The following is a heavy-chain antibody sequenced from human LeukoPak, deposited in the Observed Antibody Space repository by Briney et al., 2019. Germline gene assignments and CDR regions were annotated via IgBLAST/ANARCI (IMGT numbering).Heavy chain of an antibody. CDR1: GGSISSYY. V-gene: IGHV4-4*07. CDR2: IYTSGST. CDR3: ASDSGTIDWAFDI. Sequence: PSETLSLTCSVWGGSISSYYWSWLRQPAGKALEWIGRIYTSGSTNYNPSLKSRVTMSVDTAKNQFSLKLSSVTAADTAVYYCASDSGTIDWAFDIWGQGTMVTVSS. D-gene: IGHD2-21*01. J-gene: IGHJ3*02.